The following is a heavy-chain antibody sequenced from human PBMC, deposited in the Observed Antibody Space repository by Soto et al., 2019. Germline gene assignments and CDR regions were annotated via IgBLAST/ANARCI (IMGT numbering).Heavy chain of an antibody. CDR2: IYPSDSDT. Sequence: PGESLKISCKASGYSFTTYWIDWVRQMPGKGLEWMGSIYPSDSDTKYSPSLQGQVTISADTSISTAYLQWSSLEASDAATYYCARHFSRWDNYYYCAMDVWGRGTTVTVSS. J-gene: IGHJ6*02. V-gene: IGHV5-51*01. D-gene: IGHD6-13*01. CDR3: ARHFSRWDNYYYCAMDV. CDR1: GYSFTTYW.